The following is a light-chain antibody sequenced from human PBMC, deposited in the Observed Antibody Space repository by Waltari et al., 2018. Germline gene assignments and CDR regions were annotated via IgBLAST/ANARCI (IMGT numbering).Light chain of an antibody. CDR3: QQSYNAPRT. V-gene: IGKV1-39*01. CDR1: QSISTY. Sequence: DIQMTQSPSSLSASVGDRVTITCRASQSISTYLNWYQQKPGKAPNLMIYAASTLQSGVPSRFSGSGSETDCTLTISSLQPEDFATYYCQQSYNAPRTFGLGTKVDIK. CDR2: AAS. J-gene: IGKJ3*01.